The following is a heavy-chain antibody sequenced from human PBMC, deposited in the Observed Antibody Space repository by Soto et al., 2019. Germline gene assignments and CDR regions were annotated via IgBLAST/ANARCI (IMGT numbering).Heavy chain of an antibody. J-gene: IGHJ4*02. CDR3: ARNWFSVAGRSHFDY. Sequence: SETLSLTCTVSGGSISANYWSWIRQSPGKGLEWIGYISYRGRPNYNPSLKSRVNISIDTSKKQVSLRLNSVTAADTAVYYCARNWFSVAGRSHFDYWGQGIPVTVSS. CDR1: GGSISANY. V-gene: IGHV4-59*01. D-gene: IGHD6-19*01. CDR2: ISYRGRP.